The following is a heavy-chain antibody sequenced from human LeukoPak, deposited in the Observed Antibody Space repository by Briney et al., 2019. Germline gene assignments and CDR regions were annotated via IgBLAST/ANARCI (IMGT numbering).Heavy chain of an antibody. CDR1: GFIFDDYA. Sequence: GRSLRLSCAASGFIFDDYAMHWVRQAPGKGLEWVSTISWNSGSIGYADSVKGRFTISRDNAKNSLYLQMNSLRAEDMALYYCAKDIRGEGGYSYGLDYWGQGTLVTVSS. J-gene: IGHJ4*02. D-gene: IGHD5-18*01. CDR2: ISWNSGSI. V-gene: IGHV3-9*03. CDR3: AKDIRGEGGYSYGLDY.